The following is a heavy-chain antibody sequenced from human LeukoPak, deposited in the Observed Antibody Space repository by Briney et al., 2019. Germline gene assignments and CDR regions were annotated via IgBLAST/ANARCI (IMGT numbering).Heavy chain of an antibody. CDR2: IKQDGSEK. D-gene: IGHD6-13*01. CDR3: ARRPSSSWYLESYYYYYGMDV. Sequence: PGGSLRLSCAASGFTFSSYWMSWARQAPGKGLEWVANIKQDGSEKYYVDSVKGRFTISRDNAKNSLYLQMNSLRAEDTAVYYCARRPSSSWYLESYYYYYGMDVWGQGTTVTVSS. V-gene: IGHV3-7*03. J-gene: IGHJ6*02. CDR1: GFTFSSYW.